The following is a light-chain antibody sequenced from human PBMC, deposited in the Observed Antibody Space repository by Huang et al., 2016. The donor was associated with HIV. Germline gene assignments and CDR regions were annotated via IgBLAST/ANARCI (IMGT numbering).Light chain of an antibody. CDR3: QQRSNLAEFT. CDR1: QSVSNY. CDR2: DAS. Sequence: EIVLTQSPATLSLSPGERATLSCRASQSVSNYLAWYQQKPGQDPRLLIYDASNRATGIPARFSGSVSGTDFTLTISSLEPEDFAVYYCQQRSNLAEFTFGQGTRLEIK. J-gene: IGKJ5*01. V-gene: IGKV3-11*01.